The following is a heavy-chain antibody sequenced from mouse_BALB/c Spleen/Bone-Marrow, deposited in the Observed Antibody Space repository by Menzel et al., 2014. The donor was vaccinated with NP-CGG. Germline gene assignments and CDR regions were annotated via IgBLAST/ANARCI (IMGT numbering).Heavy chain of an antibody. CDR2: VGGGDSYT. CDR3: AFITAIAY. Sequence: DVMLVESGRDLVEPGGSLKLSCAASGFTFSSYGMSWVRQTPDKRLEWVATVGGGDSYTYYPDFVKGRFTISRDIAKNTLYLHMSSLKSEDTAMYYCAFITAIAYWGQGTLVTVSA. D-gene: IGHD1-1*01. V-gene: IGHV5-6*02. J-gene: IGHJ3*01. CDR1: GFTFSSYG.